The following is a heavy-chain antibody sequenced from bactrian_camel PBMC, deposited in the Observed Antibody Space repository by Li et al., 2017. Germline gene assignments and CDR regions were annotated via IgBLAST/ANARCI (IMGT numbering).Heavy chain of an antibody. CDR2: IASDGVI. J-gene: IGHJ4*01. CDR1: GYDRCRND. V-gene: IGHV3S53*01. Sequence: VQLVESGGGSVQAGGSLRLSCEASGYDRCRNDMSWHRQAPGKEREFVSSIASDGVITYAESVKGRFTISQENAKNTVYLEMNSLKPEDTAMYYCRADLRCDRRSLSHTYWGPGTQVTVS. CDR3: RADLRCDRRSLSHTY.